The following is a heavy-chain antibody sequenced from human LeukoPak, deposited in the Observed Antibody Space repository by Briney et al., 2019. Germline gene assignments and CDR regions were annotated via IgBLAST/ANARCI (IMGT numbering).Heavy chain of an antibody. D-gene: IGHD1-1*01. CDR3: ARRHATMDVIDAFDI. CDR1: GGSISSYY. V-gene: IGHV4-59*08. Sequence: ASETLSLTCTVSGGSISSYYWSWIRQPPGKGLEWIGYIYYSGSTNYNPSLKSRVTISVDTSKNQFSLKLSSVTAADTAVYYCARRHATMDVIDAFDIWGQGTMVTVSS. CDR2: IYYSGST. J-gene: IGHJ3*02.